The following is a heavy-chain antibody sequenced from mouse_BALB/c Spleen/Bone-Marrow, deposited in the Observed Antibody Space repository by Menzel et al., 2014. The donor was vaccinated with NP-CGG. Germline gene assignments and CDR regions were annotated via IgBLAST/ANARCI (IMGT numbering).Heavy chain of an antibody. CDR3: ARLGYYGSFAY. CDR2: INPDSSTI. J-gene: IGHJ3*01. CDR1: GFDFSRYW. Sequence: EVKLLESGGGPVQPGGSLKLSCAASGFDFSRYWMSWVRQAPGKGLEWIGEINPDSSTINYTPSLKDKFIISRDNAKNTLHLQMNKVRSEDTALYYCARLGYYGSFAYWGQGTLVTVSA. V-gene: IGHV4-1*02. D-gene: IGHD1-2*01.